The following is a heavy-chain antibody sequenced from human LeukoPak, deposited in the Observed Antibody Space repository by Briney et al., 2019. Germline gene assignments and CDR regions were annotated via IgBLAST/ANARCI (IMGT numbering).Heavy chain of an antibody. CDR2: IYHSGST. J-gene: IGHJ4*02. D-gene: IGHD4-17*01. CDR3: AKNGYSSVDY. V-gene: IGHV4-4*02. Sequence: SGTLSLTCVVSGGSISSDNWWSWVRQPPGKGLEWLGEIYHSGSTIYNPSLKSRVIISVDKSKNQLSLKLNSVTAADTAVYYCAKNGYSSVDYWGQGILVTVSS. CDR1: GGSISSDNW.